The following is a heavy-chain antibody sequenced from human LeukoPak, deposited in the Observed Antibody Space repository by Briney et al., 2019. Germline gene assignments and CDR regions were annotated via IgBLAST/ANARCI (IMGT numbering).Heavy chain of an antibody. D-gene: IGHD2-15*01. J-gene: IGHJ5*02. CDR1: GYTFTSYG. CDR3: ARGPGQAARFDP. CDR2: ISAYNGNT. Sequence: ASVKVSFNSSGYTFTSYGITWVGQAPGQGLEWMGWISAYNGNTNYAQKLQGRVTMTTDTSTSTAYMELRSLRSDDTAVYYCARGPGQAARFDPWGQGTLVTVSS. V-gene: IGHV1-18*01.